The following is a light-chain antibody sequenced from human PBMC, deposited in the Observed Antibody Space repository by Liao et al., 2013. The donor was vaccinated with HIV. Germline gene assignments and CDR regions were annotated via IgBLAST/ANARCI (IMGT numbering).Light chain of an antibody. CDR1: ALPKQY. J-gene: IGLJ3*02. CDR3: QAWDSTIGV. CDR2: EDD. V-gene: IGLV3-1*01. Sequence: SYELTQPPSVSVSPGQTARITCSGDALPKQYAYWYQQKPGQSPVLVIYEDDKRPSGIPERFSGSNSGTTATLAISGAQALDEADYYCQAWDSTIGVFGGGTKLTVL.